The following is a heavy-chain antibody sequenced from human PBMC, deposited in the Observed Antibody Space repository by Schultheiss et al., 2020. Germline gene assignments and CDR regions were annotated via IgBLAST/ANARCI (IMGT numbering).Heavy chain of an antibody. CDR2: ISSSGSTI. Sequence: SCAASGFTFSSYEMNWVRQAPGKGLEWVSYISSSGSTIYYADSVKGRFTISRDNAKNSLYLQMNSLRAEDTAVYYCATSEDTAMVSDYWGQGTLVTVSS. D-gene: IGHD5-18*01. V-gene: IGHV3-48*03. CDR1: GFTFSSYE. CDR3: ATSEDTAMVSDY. J-gene: IGHJ4*02.